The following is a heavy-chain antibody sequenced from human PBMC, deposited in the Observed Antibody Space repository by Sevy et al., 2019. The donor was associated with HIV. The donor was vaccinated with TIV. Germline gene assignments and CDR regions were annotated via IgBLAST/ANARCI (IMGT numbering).Heavy chain of an antibody. Sequence: ASVKVSCKASGYTFTGYYMHWVRRAPRQGLEWMGWINPNSGGTNYAQKFQGRVTMTRDTSISTAYMELSRLRSDDTAVYYCARERLGFGEYYYYGMDVWGQGTTVTVSS. CDR3: ARERLGFGEYYYYGMDV. CDR2: INPNSGGT. J-gene: IGHJ6*02. CDR1: GYTFTGYY. D-gene: IGHD3-10*01. V-gene: IGHV1-2*02.